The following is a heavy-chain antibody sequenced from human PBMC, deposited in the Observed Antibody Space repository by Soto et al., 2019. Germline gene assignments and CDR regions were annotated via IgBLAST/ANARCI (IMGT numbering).Heavy chain of an antibody. CDR3: ARDADLDY. CDR2: IMPIFGAT. V-gene: IGHV1-69*01. Sequence: QVQLVQSGAEVKKPGSSVKVSCKASVGTFSSNPFTWMRQAPGRGLEWMGEIMPIFGATNYAQKFQDRVTITADESTTTVYMELSSLRSEDTAVYYCARDADLDYWGQGTLVTVSS. J-gene: IGHJ4*02. CDR1: VGTFSSNP.